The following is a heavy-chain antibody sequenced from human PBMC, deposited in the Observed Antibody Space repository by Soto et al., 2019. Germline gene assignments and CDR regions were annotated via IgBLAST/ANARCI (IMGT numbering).Heavy chain of an antibody. V-gene: IGHV3-21*01. CDR2: ISSSSSYI. CDR3: ARDLLTVTNTNGMDV. J-gene: IGHJ6*02. Sequence: PGGSLRLSCAASGFTFSSYSMNWVRQAPGKGLEWVSSISSSSSYIYYADSVKGRFTISRDNAKNSLYLQMNSLRAEDTAVYYCARDLLTVTNTNGMDVWGQGTTVTVSS. D-gene: IGHD4-17*01. CDR1: GFTFSSYS.